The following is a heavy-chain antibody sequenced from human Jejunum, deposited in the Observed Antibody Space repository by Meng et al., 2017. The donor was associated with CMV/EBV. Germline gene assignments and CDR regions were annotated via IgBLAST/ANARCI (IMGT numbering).Heavy chain of an antibody. J-gene: IGHJ6*02. Sequence: GVSFNNYWMHWVRQAPGKGLVWVARINRDGTLTTYADSVKGRFTFSRDNARATLYLQMNSLRGEDSAVYYCARGGVSDYYYYGLDVWGQGTTVTVSS. V-gene: IGHV3-74*01. CDR2: INRDGTLT. CDR3: ARGGVSDYYYYGLDV. CDR1: GVSFNNYW. D-gene: IGHD3-10*01.